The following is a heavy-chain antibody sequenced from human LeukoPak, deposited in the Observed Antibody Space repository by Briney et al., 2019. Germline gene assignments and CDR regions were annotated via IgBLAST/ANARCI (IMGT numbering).Heavy chain of an antibody. D-gene: IGHD3-3*01. CDR3: ARVALYDFWSGYSSYYYYGMDV. CDR2: IIPIFGTA. J-gene: IGHJ6*02. V-gene: IGHV1-69*13. Sequence: ASVKVSCKASGGTFSSYAISWVRQAPGQGLEWMGGIIPIFGTANYAQKFQGRVTITADESTSTAYMELSSLRSEDTAVYYCARVALYDFWSGYSSYYYYGMDVWGQGTTVTVSS. CDR1: GGTFSSYA.